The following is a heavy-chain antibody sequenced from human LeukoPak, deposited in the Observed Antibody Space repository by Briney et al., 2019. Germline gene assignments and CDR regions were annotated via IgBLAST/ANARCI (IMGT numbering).Heavy chain of an antibody. CDR3: ASIAVATFDY. D-gene: IGHD6-19*01. CDR1: GYTFTGYF. J-gene: IGHJ4*02. Sequence: GASLKVSCKSSGYTFTGYFVHWVRQAPGKGLEWMGWINPNSGGTNYAQKFQGRVTMTRDTSISTAYMELSRLRSDDTAVYYCASIAVATFDYWGQGTLVTVS. CDR2: INPNSGGT. V-gene: IGHV1-2*02.